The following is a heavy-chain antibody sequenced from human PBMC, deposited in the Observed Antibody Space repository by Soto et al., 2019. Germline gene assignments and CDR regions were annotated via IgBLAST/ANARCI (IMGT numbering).Heavy chain of an antibody. V-gene: IGHV1-69*13. CDR1: GGTFSSYA. CDR3: TRAQFRYTGTYVAADWFDP. D-gene: IGHD1-26*01. J-gene: IGHJ5*02. CDR2: FIPSFGTA. Sequence: SVKVSCKASGGTFSSYAISWVRRAPGQGLEWMGAFIPSFGTAIYAQKFQGRVTISADESTSSAYMDLSSLRSDDTAVYYCTRAQFRYTGTYVAADWFDPWGQGTLVTVSS.